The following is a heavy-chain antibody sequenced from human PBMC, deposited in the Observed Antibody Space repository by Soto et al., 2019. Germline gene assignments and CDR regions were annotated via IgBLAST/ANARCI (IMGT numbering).Heavy chain of an antibody. CDR1: DFSFSSYA. V-gene: IGHV3-30-3*01. CDR2: ISFDGNII. CDR3: ARTFDTITYYFDY. Sequence: XGSLRLSCAASDFSFSSYAMHWIRQAPGKGLEWLAVISFDGNIIQYADSVKGRSIISRDNSKNTLYLQMNSLRGDDTAVYYCARTFDTITYYFDYWGQGTLVTVSS. D-gene: IGHD3-9*01. J-gene: IGHJ4*02.